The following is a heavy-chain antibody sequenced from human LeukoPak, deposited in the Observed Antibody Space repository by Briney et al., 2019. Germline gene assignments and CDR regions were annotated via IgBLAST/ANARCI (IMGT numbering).Heavy chain of an antibody. V-gene: IGHV1-2*02. CDR1: GYTFTGYY. Sequence: ASVKVSCKASGYTFTGYYMHWVRQAPGQGLEWMGWINPNSGGTNYAQKFQGRVTMTRDTSISTAYMELGRLRSDDTAVYYCARVSHPLDAFDIWGQGTMVTVSS. J-gene: IGHJ3*02. CDR2: INPNSGGT. CDR3: ARVSHPLDAFDI.